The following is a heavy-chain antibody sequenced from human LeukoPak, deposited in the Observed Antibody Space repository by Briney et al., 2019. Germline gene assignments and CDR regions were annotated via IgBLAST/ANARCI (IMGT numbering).Heavy chain of an antibody. CDR3: ARARMDY. CDR1: GGSFSGYY. Sequence: SETLSLTCAVYGGSFSGYYWSWIRQPPGKGLEWIGEINHSGSTNYNPSLRSRVTISVDTSKNQFSLKLSSVTAADTAVYYCARARMDYWGQGTLVTVSS. CDR2: INHSGST. J-gene: IGHJ4*02. D-gene: IGHD1-14*01. V-gene: IGHV4-34*01.